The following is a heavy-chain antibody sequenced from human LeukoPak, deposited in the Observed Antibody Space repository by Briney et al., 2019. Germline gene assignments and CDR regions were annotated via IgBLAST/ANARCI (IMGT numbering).Heavy chain of an antibody. D-gene: IGHD2-2*01. J-gene: IGHJ2*01. V-gene: IGHV3-13*01. CDR3: AREEVGGPAAYNWYFDL. Sequence: PGGSLRLSCAASGFVFNNLDIHWVRQSTRKGLEWVAGIHVALDTYYADSVKGRFTISRENGQSSVYLQMNSLRAEDTAVYYCAREEVGGPAAYNWYFDLWGRGTLVTVSS. CDR1: GFVFNNLD. CDR2: IHVALDT.